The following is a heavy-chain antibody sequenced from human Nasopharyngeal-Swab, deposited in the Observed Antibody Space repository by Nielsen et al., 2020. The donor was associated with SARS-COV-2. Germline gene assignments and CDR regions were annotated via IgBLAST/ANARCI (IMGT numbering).Heavy chain of an antibody. Sequence: ASVKASCKASGYTFTSYGISWARQAPGQGLEWMGWISAYNGNTNYAQKLQGRVTMTTDTSTSTAYMELRSLRSDDTAVYYCARVGPDIVVVVAAAPDYWGQGTLATVSS. J-gene: IGHJ4*02. CDR2: ISAYNGNT. CDR1: GYTFTSYG. D-gene: IGHD2-15*01. V-gene: IGHV1-18*01. CDR3: ARVGPDIVVVVAAAPDY.